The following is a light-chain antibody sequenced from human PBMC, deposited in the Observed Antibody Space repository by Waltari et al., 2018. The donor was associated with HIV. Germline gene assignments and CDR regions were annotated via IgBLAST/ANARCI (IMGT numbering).Light chain of an antibody. CDR3: QQYGSSPLIT. J-gene: IGKJ5*01. CDR1: QSVSSSY. CDR2: GAS. Sequence: EFVLTQSPGTLSLSPGERATLSCRASQSVSSSYLAWYQQTPGQAPRLLSYGASSRATGIPDRFSGSGSGTDFTLTISRLEPEDFAVYYCQQYGSSPLITFGQGTRLEIK. V-gene: IGKV3-20*01.